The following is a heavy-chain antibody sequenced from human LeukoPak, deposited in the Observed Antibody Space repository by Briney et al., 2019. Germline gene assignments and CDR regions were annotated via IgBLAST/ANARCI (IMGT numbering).Heavy chain of an antibody. Sequence: GGSLRLSCAASGFTVSSNYMSWVRQAPGKGLEWVSAISGSGGSTYYADSVKGRFTISRDNSKNTLYLQMNSLRAEDTAVYYCAKDQIVGATDYWGQGTLVTVSS. CDR3: AKDQIVGATDY. J-gene: IGHJ4*02. CDR1: GFTVSSNY. V-gene: IGHV3-23*01. D-gene: IGHD1-26*01. CDR2: ISGSGGST.